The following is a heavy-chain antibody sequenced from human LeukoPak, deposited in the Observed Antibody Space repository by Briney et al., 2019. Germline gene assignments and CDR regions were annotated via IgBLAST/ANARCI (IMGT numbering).Heavy chain of an antibody. D-gene: IGHD3-22*01. V-gene: IGHV1-3*01. Sequence: ASVKVSCKASGYTFSSYATQWVRQAPGQRLEWMGWINAGNGDTKYSQRFQGRVTITRDTSANTAYMELSSLRSEDTAVYYCARDPRSGYHDFWGQGTLVTVSS. J-gene: IGHJ4*02. CDR3: ARDPRSGYHDF. CDR2: INAGNGDT. CDR1: GYTFSSYA.